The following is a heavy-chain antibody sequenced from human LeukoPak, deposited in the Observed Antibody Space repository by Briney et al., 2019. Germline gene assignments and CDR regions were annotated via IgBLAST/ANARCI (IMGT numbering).Heavy chain of an antibody. J-gene: IGHJ6*02. V-gene: IGHV4-34*01. CDR1: GGSFSGYY. Sequence: KPSETLSLTCAVYGGSFSGYYWSWIRQPPGKGPEWIGEINHCGSTNYNPSLKSRVTISVDTSKNQFSLKLSSVTAADTAVYYCARLADGMDVWGQGTTVTVSS. CDR3: ARLADGMDV. CDR2: INHCGST.